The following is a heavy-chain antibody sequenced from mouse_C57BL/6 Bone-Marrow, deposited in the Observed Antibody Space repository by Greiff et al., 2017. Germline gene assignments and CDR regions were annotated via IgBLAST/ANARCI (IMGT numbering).Heavy chain of an antibody. V-gene: IGHV1-69*01. D-gene: IGHD3-2*02. Sequence: VQLQQPGAELVMPGASVKLSCKASGYTFTSYWMHWVKQRPGQGLEWIGEIDPSDSYTNYNQKFKGKSTLTVDKSSSTAYMQLSSLTSEDSAVYYCARGGAQAPYYFDYWGQGTTLTVSS. CDR2: IDPSDSYT. CDR3: ARGGAQAPYYFDY. CDR1: GYTFTSYW. J-gene: IGHJ2*01.